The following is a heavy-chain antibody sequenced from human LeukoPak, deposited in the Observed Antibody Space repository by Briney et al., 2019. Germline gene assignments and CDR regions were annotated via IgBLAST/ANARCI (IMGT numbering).Heavy chain of an antibody. Sequence: PSETLSLTCAVYGGSFSGYYWSWIRQPPGKGLEWIGEINHSGSTSYNPSLKSRVTISVDTSKNQFSLKLSSVTAADTAVYYCARVTGLVYSSGWFWFDPWGQGTLVTVSS. CDR2: INHSGST. D-gene: IGHD6-19*01. CDR1: GGSFSGYY. J-gene: IGHJ5*02. CDR3: ARVTGLVYSSGWFWFDP. V-gene: IGHV4-34*01.